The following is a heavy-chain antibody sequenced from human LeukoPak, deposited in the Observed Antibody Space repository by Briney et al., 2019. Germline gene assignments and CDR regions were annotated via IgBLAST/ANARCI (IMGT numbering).Heavy chain of an antibody. D-gene: IGHD3-10*01. CDR1: GFTFSNAW. CDR3: ATDLPHYYGSGNYYT. J-gene: IGHJ5*02. CDR2: IKSKTDDGTT. Sequence: GGSLRLSSAASGFTFSNAWMRWVRQAPGTGLEWVGRIKSKTDDGTTAYAARVKGRITISRDNSKNTFYLQMNSLKTEDTAVYYCATDLPHYYGSGNYYTWGQGTLVIVSS. V-gene: IGHV3-15*01.